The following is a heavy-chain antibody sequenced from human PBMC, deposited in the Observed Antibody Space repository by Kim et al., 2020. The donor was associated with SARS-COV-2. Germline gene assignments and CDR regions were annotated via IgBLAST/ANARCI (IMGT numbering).Heavy chain of an antibody. CDR2: DT. V-gene: IGHV5-51*01. J-gene: IGHJ4*02. CDR3: ARQGLSITLDY. D-gene: IGHD2-2*01. Sequence: DTRYSPSFQGQGTLSVDKSITTAYVQWSSLRASDTAIYYCARQGLSITLDYWGQGTLVTVSS.